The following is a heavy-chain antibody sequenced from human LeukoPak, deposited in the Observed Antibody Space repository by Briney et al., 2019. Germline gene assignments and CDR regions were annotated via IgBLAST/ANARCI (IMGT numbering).Heavy chain of an antibody. J-gene: IGHJ3*02. V-gene: IGHV1-18*01. Sequence: ASVKVSCKASGYTFTGYGISWVRQAPGQGLEWMGWISAYNGNTNYAQKLQGRVTMTTDTSTSTAYMELRSLRSDDTAVYYCARAPTMIVVVPEAFDIWGQGTMVTVSS. CDR2: ISAYNGNT. D-gene: IGHD3-22*01. CDR1: GYTFTGYG. CDR3: ARAPTMIVVVPEAFDI.